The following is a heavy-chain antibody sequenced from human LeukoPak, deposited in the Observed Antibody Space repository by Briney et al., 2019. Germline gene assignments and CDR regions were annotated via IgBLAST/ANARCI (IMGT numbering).Heavy chain of an antibody. V-gene: IGHV3-33*01. D-gene: IGHD3-9*01. CDR3: ARDFGLRYFDWLEIDY. J-gene: IGHJ4*02. CDR1: GFTFSSYG. CDR2: IWYDGSNK. Sequence: GGSLRLSCAASGFTFSSYGMHWVRQAPGKGLEWVAVIWYDGSNKYYADSVKGRFTISRDNSKNTLYLQMNSLRAEDTAVYYCARDFGLRYFDWLEIDYWGQGTLVTVSS.